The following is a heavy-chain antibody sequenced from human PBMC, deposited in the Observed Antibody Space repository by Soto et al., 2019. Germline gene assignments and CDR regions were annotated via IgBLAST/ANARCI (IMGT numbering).Heavy chain of an antibody. CDR1: GFTVSAYT. CDR2: ISSDGNHK. V-gene: IGHV3-30-3*01. CDR3: TRWEQPLFEY. Sequence: QVQLVESGGGVVQPGRSLRLSCAASGFTVSAYTMHWVRQAPGKGLEWVAVISSDGNHKYYTDSVKGRFTISRDTSTNTLYLLMNSLRAEDTAVYYCTRWEQPLFEYWGQGTLVTVSS. J-gene: IGHJ4*02. D-gene: IGHD1-26*01.